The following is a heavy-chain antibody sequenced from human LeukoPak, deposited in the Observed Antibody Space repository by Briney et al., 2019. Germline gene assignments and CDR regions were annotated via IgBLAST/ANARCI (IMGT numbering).Heavy chain of an antibody. Sequence: PGGSLRLSCAISGFSISDYGVNWVRRAPGKGLEWLSHSNSNGGVISYADSVKGRFTISRDTAKNSLYLQTNSLRVEDTAIYYCARDPDGDYDFDYWGQGTLVTVSS. V-gene: IGHV3-48*01. CDR3: ARDPDGDYDFDY. D-gene: IGHD4-17*01. CDR2: SNSNGGVI. CDR1: GFSISDYG. J-gene: IGHJ4*02.